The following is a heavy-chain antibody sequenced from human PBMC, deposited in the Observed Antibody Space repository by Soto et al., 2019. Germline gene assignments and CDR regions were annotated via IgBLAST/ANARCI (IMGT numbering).Heavy chain of an antibody. CDR3: AKSQTGSSSGWFDP. D-gene: IGHD6-6*01. Sequence: TGGSLRLSCAASGFTFSSYAMSWVRQAPGKGLEWVSAISGSGGSTYYADSVKGRFTISRDNSKNTLYLQMNSLRAEDTAVYYCAKSQTGSSSGWFDPWGQGTLVTVSS. J-gene: IGHJ5*02. CDR1: GFTFSSYA. CDR2: ISGSGGST. V-gene: IGHV3-23*01.